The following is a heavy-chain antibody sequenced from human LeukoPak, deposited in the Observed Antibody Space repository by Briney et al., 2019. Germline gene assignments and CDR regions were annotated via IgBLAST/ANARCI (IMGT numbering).Heavy chain of an antibody. Sequence: SETLSLTCAVYGGSFSGYYWSWIRQPPGQGLEWIGEINHSGSTNYNPSLKSRVTISVDTSKNQFSLKLSSVTAADTAVYYCARLAYDSSGYYSRRREFHFDYWGQGTLVTVSS. J-gene: IGHJ4*02. D-gene: IGHD3-22*01. CDR1: GGSFSGYY. CDR3: ARLAYDSSGYYSRRREFHFDY. CDR2: INHSGST. V-gene: IGHV4-34*01.